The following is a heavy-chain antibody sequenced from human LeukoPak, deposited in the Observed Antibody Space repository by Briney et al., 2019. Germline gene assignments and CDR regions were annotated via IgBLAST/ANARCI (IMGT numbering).Heavy chain of an antibody. CDR2: ISSDGYST. Sequence: GGSLRLSCAASGFTFSSYGMHWVRQAPGKGLEYVSSISSDGYSTYYGNSAKGRFTISRDNSKNTLYLQMGSLRAEDMAVYYCARSHPSGSKTFDYWGQGTLVTVSS. D-gene: IGHD1-26*01. CDR3: ARSHPSGSKTFDY. J-gene: IGHJ4*02. CDR1: GFTFSSYG. V-gene: IGHV3-64*01.